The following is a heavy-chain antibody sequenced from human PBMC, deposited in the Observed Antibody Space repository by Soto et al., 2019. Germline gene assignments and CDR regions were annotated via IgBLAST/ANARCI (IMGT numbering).Heavy chain of an antibody. CDR1: GYSFSGYW. Sequence: PGASLKISYKGSGYSFSGYWITRVRQNPGKGLEWMVRIDPSESQTYYSPSFRGHVTISVTKSITTVFLQGSSMRASHTAMSYCARDIMAADHFDYWGQGALVTVSS. CDR3: ARDIMAADHFDY. D-gene: IGHD6-13*01. V-gene: IGHV5-10-1*01. J-gene: IGHJ4*02. CDR2: IDPSESQT.